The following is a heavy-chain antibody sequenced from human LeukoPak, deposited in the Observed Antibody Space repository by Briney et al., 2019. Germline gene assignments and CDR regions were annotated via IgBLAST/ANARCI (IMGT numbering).Heavy chain of an antibody. D-gene: IGHD2-15*01. Sequence: GGSLRLSCAASGFTFSSYGMHWVRQAPGKGLEWVAVISYDGSNKYYADSVKGRFTISRDNSKNTLYLQMNSLRAEGTAVYYCAKVRPYCSGGSCYSGGTDYWGQGTLVTVSS. J-gene: IGHJ4*02. CDR2: ISYDGSNK. V-gene: IGHV3-30*18. CDR1: GFTFSSYG. CDR3: AKVRPYCSGGSCYSGGTDY.